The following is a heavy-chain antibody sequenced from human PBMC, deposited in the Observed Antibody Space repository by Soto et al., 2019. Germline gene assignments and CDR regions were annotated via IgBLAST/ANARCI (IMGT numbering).Heavy chain of an antibody. D-gene: IGHD5-18*01. CDR3: ARDPKASYSYGMGGPFDY. Sequence: SETLSLTCAVSGGSISSSNWWSWVRQPPGKGLEWIGEVYHSGSTNYNPSLKSRVTISVDKSKNQFSLKLSSVTAADTAVYYCARDPKASYSYGMGGPFDYWGQGTLVTVSS. V-gene: IGHV4-4*02. CDR1: GGSISSSNW. J-gene: IGHJ4*02. CDR2: VYHSGST.